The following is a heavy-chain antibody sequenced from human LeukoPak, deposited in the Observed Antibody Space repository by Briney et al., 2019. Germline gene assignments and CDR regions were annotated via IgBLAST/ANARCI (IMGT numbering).Heavy chain of an antibody. CDR1: GFPFSDYS. J-gene: IGHJ4*02. D-gene: IGHD2-8*01. CDR2: TNSGGTST. Sequence: GGSLRLSCATSGFPFSDYSMSWVRQAPGKGLEWISTTNSGGTSTYYAESVKGRFTISRDNSKNTLYLQMSSLRVEDTAVYYCAKQSYARSLGEGGPGTLVSVSS. CDR3: AKQSYARSLGE. V-gene: IGHV3-23*01.